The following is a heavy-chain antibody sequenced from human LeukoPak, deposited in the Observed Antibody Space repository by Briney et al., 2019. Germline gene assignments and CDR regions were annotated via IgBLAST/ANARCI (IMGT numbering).Heavy chain of an antibody. CDR2: ISGSGDTT. CDR1: GFTFSSYA. Sequence: GGSLRLSCTASGFTFSSYAMTWVRQAPGKGLEWVSGISGSGDTTHYADSVKGRFTTSRDNSKNTLYLQMNRLRAEDTAVYYCAKGDYDRSGYSFARIFQHWGQGTLVTVSS. V-gene: IGHV3-23*01. J-gene: IGHJ1*01. D-gene: IGHD3-22*01. CDR3: AKGDYDRSGYSFARIFQH.